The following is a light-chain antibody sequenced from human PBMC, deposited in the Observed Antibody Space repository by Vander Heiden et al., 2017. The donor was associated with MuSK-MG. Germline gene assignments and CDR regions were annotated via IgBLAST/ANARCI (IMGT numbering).Light chain of an antibody. CDR3: QQLNSHPLT. Sequence: IHLTQSPSSVSASVGDRVTMTCRASQDITNYLAWYPEKPGHATNLFVYSAAILHHGVPSRFSGSGSGIDFTLTISGLQPEDFATYYCQQLNSHPLTFGGGTKVEIK. V-gene: IGKV1-9*01. CDR2: SAA. J-gene: IGKJ4*01. CDR1: QDITNY.